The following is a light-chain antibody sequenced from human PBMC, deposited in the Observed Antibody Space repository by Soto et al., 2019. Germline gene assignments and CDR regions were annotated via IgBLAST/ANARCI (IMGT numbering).Light chain of an antibody. CDR3: AAWDDRLSGRV. V-gene: IGLV1-47*01. Sequence: QSVLTQPPSASGTPGQRVTISCSGSSSNIGSNYVYWYQQLPGTAPKLLIYRNNLRPSGVPDRFSGSKSGTSASLAISGLRSEDEADYYCAAWDDRLSGRVFGGGTQLTVL. CDR1: SSNIGSNY. CDR2: RNN. J-gene: IGLJ2*01.